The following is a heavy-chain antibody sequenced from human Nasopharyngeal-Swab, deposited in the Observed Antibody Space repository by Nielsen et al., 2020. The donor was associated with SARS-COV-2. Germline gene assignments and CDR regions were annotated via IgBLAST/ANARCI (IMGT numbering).Heavy chain of an antibody. CDR3: ARDPNSYYGILTGMPGFDP. J-gene: IGHJ5*02. V-gene: IGHV3-48*02. CDR1: GFTFSSYS. D-gene: IGHD3-9*01. Sequence: SCAASGFTFSSYSMNLVRQAPVKGLEWVSYISSSSSTIYYADSVKGRFTISRDNAKNSLYLQMNSLRDEDTAVYYCARDPNSYYGILTGMPGFDPWGQGTLVTVSS. CDR2: ISSSSSTI.